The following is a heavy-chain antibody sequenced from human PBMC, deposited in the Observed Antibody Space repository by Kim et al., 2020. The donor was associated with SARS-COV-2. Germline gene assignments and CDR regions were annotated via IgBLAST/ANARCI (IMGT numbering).Heavy chain of an antibody. Sequence: SETLSLTCAVYGGSFSGYYWSWIRQPPGKGLEWIGEINHSGSTNYNPSLKSRVTISVDTAKNQFSLKLSSVTAADTAGYYCARGTRQWLVRGPYYYYMDV. J-gene: IGHJ6*03. CDR2: INHSGST. D-gene: IGHD6-19*01. CDR1: GGSFSGYY. CDR3: ARGTRQWLVRGPYYYYMDV. V-gene: IGHV4-34*01.